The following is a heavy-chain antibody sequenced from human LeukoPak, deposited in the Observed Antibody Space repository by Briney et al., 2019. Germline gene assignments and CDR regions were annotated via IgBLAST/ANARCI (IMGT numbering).Heavy chain of an antibody. CDR1: GGSFSGYY. CDR3: ARAIYGGNSGFDY. V-gene: IGHV4-34*01. J-gene: IGHJ4*02. CDR2: INHSGST. Sequence: SETLSLTCAVYGGSFSGYYWSWIRQPPGKGLEWIGEINHSGSTNYNPSLKSRVTTSVDTSKNQFSLKLSSVTAADTAVYYCARAIYGGNSGFDYWGQGTLVTVSS. D-gene: IGHD4-23*01.